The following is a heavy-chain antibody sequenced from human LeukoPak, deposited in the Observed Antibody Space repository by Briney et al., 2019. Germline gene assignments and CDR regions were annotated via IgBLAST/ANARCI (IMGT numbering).Heavy chain of an antibody. D-gene: IGHD3-22*01. J-gene: IGHJ4*02. CDR3: ARVQSITMIVVLAENFFDY. V-gene: IGHV4-38-2*01. CDR2: IYHSGST. Sequence: SETLSLTCAVSGYSISSGYYWGWLRQPPGKGLGWIGSIYHSGSTYYNPSLKSRVTISVDTSKNQFSLKLSSVTAADTAVYYCARVQSITMIVVLAENFFDYWGQGTLV. CDR1: GYSISSGYY.